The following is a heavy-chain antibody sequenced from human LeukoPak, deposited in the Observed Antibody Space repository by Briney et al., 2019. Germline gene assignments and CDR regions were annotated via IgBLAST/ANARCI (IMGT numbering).Heavy chain of an antibody. CDR2: ISYDGSNK. CDR1: GFTFSSYG. Sequence: GGSLRLSCAASGFTFSSYGMHWVRQAPGKGLEWVAVISYDGSNKYYADSLKGRFTISTDNAKNTLYLQMNSLRAEDTAVYYCAAWFGDSEDDAFDIWGQGTMVTVSS. V-gene: IGHV3-30*03. J-gene: IGHJ3*02. CDR3: AAWFGDSEDDAFDI. D-gene: IGHD3-10*01.